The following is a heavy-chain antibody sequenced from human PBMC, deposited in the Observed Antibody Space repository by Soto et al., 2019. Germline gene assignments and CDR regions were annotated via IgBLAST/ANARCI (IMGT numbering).Heavy chain of an antibody. CDR2: ISPYSGHT. J-gene: IGHJ3*02. CDR1: GYTFTTYG. Sequence: ASVKVSCKTSGYTFTTYGISWVRQAPGQGLEWVGWISPYSGHTNYEQKVQGRLTMTTDTSTSTAYMELRSLRSDDTAVYYCARGNRIEAFDIWGQGTMVTVSS. CDR3: ARGNRIEAFDI. V-gene: IGHV1-18*01. D-gene: IGHD2-15*01.